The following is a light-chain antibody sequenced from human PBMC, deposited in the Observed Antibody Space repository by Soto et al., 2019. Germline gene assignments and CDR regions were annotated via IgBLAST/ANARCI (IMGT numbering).Light chain of an antibody. Sequence: DIQLTQSPSFLSASVGDRVTITCRASQGISSHLAWYQQIPGKGPKLLIYAASTLQSGVPSRFSGSGSETEFTRAISSLQPEDFATYYCHQVNGYPHTFGQGTKLEIK. CDR2: AAS. V-gene: IGKV1-9*01. CDR3: HQVNGYPHT. J-gene: IGKJ2*01. CDR1: QGISSH.